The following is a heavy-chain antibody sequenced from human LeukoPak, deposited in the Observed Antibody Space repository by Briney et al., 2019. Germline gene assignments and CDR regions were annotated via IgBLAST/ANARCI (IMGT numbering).Heavy chain of an antibody. CDR1: GGSISSYY. CDR3: AGASSWYENYYGMDV. J-gene: IGHJ6*02. V-gene: IGHV4-59*08. D-gene: IGHD6-13*01. Sequence: SETLSLTCTVSGGSISSYYWSWIRQPPGKGLEWIGYIYYSGSTNYNPSPKSRVTISVDTSKNQFSLKLSSVTAADTAVYYCAGASSWYENYYGMDVWGQGTTVTVSS. CDR2: IYYSGST.